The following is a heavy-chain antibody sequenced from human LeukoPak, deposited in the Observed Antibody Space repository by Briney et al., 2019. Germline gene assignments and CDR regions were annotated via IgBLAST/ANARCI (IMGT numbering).Heavy chain of an antibody. V-gene: IGHV1-69*13. D-gene: IGHD3-3*01. CDR2: IIPIFGTA. CDR3: ARGREWSLRSGPLYYYGMDV. CDR1: GGTFSSYA. Sequence: ASVKVSCKASGGTFSSYAISWVRQAPGQGLEWMGGIIPIFGTANYAQKFQGRVTITADESTSTAYMELSSLRSEDTAVYYCARGREWSLRSGPLYYYGMDVWGQGTTVTVSS. J-gene: IGHJ6*02.